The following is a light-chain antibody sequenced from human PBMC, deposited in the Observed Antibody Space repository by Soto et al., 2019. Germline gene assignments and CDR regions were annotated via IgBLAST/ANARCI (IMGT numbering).Light chain of an antibody. V-gene: IGKV1-6*01. Sequence: AIQMTQSPSSLSASVGDRVTITCRASQDIRTELGWYQQKPGKAPRLLIYGTFSLQSGVPSRFSGSGSGTDFTLTISSLKHDDFATYYCLQDFKYPRTFGQGTKVEVK. CDR1: QDIRTE. CDR3: LQDFKYPRT. CDR2: GTF. J-gene: IGKJ1*01.